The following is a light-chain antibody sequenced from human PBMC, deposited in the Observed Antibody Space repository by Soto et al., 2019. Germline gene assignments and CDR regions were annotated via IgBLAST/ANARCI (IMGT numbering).Light chain of an antibody. J-gene: IGKJ4*01. CDR1: QDIRNS. Sequence: DIQVTQSPSSLSASVGDRVTITCRASQDIRNSLAWFQQKPGKAPKSLIYAASNLQTGVPSKFSGSGSGTDFTLTISSLQPEDFATYYCQQYHSYPLTFGGGTKVEIK. CDR2: AAS. CDR3: QQYHSYPLT. V-gene: IGKV1-16*02.